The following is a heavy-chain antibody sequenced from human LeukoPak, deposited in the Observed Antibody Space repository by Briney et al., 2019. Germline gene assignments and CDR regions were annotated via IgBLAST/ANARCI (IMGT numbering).Heavy chain of an antibody. V-gene: IGHV3-23*01. Sequence: GGSLRLSCAASGFTFSNWAMTWVRQAPGKGLEWVSTITDSGGSTYYADSVKGRFTMSRDNSKNTLYLQMNSLRAEDTAVYYCAKDSLRDYYDSSGYYGYWGQGTLVTVSS. CDR1: GFTFSNWA. J-gene: IGHJ4*02. CDR3: AKDSLRDYYDSSGYYGY. D-gene: IGHD3-22*01. CDR2: ITDSGGST.